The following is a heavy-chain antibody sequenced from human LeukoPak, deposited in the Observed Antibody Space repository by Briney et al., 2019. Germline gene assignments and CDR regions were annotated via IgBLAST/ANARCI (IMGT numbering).Heavy chain of an antibody. CDR1: GGSISSSSYY. Sequence: KPSETLSLTCTVSGGSISSSSYYWGWIRQPPGKGLEWIGSIYYSGSTYYNPSLKSRVTISVDTSKNQFSLKLSSMTAADTAVYYCASQPRWDYGDLFDYWGQGTLVTVSS. D-gene: IGHD4-17*01. J-gene: IGHJ4*02. CDR2: IYYSGST. V-gene: IGHV4-39*01. CDR3: ASQPRWDYGDLFDY.